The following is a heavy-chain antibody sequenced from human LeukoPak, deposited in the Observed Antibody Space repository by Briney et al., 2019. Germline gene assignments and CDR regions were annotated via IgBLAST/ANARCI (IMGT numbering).Heavy chain of an antibody. J-gene: IGHJ3*02. CDR3: ARPANDAFDI. V-gene: IGHV4-38-2*01. Sequence: PSETLSLTCAVSGYSISSGYCWGWIRQPPGKGLEWIGSIYHSGSTYYNPSLKSRVTISVDTSKNQFSLKLSSVTAADSAVYYCARPANDAFDIWGQGTMVTVSS. CDR2: IYHSGST. CDR1: GYSISSGYC.